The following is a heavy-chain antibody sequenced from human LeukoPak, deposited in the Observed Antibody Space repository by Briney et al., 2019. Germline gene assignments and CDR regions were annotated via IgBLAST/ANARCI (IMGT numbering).Heavy chain of an antibody. Sequence: SETLSLTCTVSGGSISSYYWSWIRQPPGKGLEWIGYIYYSGSTNYNPSLKSRVTISVDTSKNQFSLKLSSVTAADTAVYYCARGGSILTGYYPHDAFDTWGQGTMVTVSS. V-gene: IGHV4-59*01. CDR1: GGSISSYY. CDR3: ARGGSILTGYYPHDAFDT. CDR2: IYYSGST. J-gene: IGHJ3*02. D-gene: IGHD3-9*01.